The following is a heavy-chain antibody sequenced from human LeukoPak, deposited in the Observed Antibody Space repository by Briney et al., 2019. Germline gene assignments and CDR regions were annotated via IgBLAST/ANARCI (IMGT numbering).Heavy chain of an antibody. D-gene: IGHD1-7*01. CDR1: GGSFSGYY. Sequence: SETLSLTCAVYGGSFSGYYWSWIRQPPGKGLEWIGEINHSGSTNYNPSLKSRVTISVDTSKNQFSLKLSSVTAADTAVYYCARGPELRPYYFDYWGQGTLVTVSS. V-gene: IGHV4-34*01. J-gene: IGHJ4*02. CDR2: INHSGST. CDR3: ARGPELRPYYFDY.